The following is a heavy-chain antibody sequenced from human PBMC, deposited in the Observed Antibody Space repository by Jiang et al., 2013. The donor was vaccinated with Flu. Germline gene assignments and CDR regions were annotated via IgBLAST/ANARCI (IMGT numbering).Heavy chain of an antibody. CDR1: GYTFTSYY. V-gene: IGHV1-46*01. CDR2: IDPSGGNT. J-gene: IGHJ4*02. D-gene: IGHD3-3*01. CDR3: ATITIFGSGGLDY. Sequence: CKASGYTFTSYYIHWVRQAPGQGLEWMGIIDPSGGNTSYAQKFQGRVTMTRDTSTSTVYMELSSLRSEDTAVYYCATITIFGSGGLDYWGQGTLVTVSS.